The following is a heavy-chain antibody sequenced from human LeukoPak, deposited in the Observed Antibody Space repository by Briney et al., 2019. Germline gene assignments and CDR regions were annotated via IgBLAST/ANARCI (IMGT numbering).Heavy chain of an antibody. D-gene: IGHD2-21*02. CDR3: ARGTNYCGGDCYRDAFDI. CDR1: GGTFSSYA. J-gene: IGHJ3*02. CDR2: IIPIFGTT. V-gene: IGHV1-69*13. Sequence: SVKVSCKASGGTFSSYAISWVRQAPGQGLEWMGGIIPIFGTTNYAQKFQGRVTITADESTSTAYMELSSLRSEDTAVYYCARGTNYCGGDCYRDAFDIWGQGTMVTVSS.